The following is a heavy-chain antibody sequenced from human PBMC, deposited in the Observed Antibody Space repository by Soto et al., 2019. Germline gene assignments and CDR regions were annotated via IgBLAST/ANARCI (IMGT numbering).Heavy chain of an antibody. CDR1: GFTFSSYA. CDR3: ARETYRGFYFDY. D-gene: IGHD4-4*01. CDR2: ISGSGGST. J-gene: IGHJ4*02. Sequence: GSLRLSCAASGFTFSSYAMSWVRQAPGKGLEWVSAISGSGGSTYYADSVKGRFTISRDNSKNTLYLQMNSLRVEDTALYYCARETYRGFYFDYWGQGTLVTVSS. V-gene: IGHV3-23*01.